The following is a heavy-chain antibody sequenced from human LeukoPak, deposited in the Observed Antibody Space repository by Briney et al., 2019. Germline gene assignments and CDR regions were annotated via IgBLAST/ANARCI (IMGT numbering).Heavy chain of an antibody. V-gene: IGHV1-18*04. CDR1: GYTFTSYF. CDR2: ISAYNGNT. D-gene: IGHD3-22*01. Sequence: ASVKVSCKASGYTFTSYFMHWVRQAPGQGLEWMGWISAYNGNTNYAQKLQGRVTMTTDTSTSTAYMELRSLRSDDTAVYYCARGGDYYDSSGNDYWGQGTLVTVSS. J-gene: IGHJ4*02. CDR3: ARGGDYYDSSGNDY.